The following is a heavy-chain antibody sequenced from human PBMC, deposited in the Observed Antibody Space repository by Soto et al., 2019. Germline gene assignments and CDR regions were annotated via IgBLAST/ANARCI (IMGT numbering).Heavy chain of an antibody. D-gene: IGHD1-26*01. V-gene: IGHV3-7*03. CDR3: ASGGWETPI. CDR1: GFAFSTYW. Sequence: EVQLVESGGGLVQPGGSLRLSCAASGFAFSTYWMSWVRQAPGQGLEWVATMNPDGSQEYYVDSVKGRFTVSRDNAKKSLYLQINSLRDEDTAVYYCASGGWETPIWGQGTPVTASS. J-gene: IGHJ4*02. CDR2: MNPDGSQE.